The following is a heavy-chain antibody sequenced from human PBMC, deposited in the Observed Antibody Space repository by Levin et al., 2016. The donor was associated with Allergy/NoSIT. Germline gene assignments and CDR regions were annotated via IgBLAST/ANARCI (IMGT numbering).Heavy chain of an antibody. CDR2: IYHTGMT. V-gene: IGHV4-59*01. D-gene: IGHD3-9*01. J-gene: IGHJ4*02. Sequence: SETLSLTCTVSGDSINKDYWSWIRQLPGKGLEWIGFIYHTGMTNYNPSLQNRITMSIDKSKNEFSLKLTSVTAADTAFYFCARQTSGLVINYWGPGTLVTVSS. CDR3: ARQTSGLVINY. CDR1: GDSINKDY.